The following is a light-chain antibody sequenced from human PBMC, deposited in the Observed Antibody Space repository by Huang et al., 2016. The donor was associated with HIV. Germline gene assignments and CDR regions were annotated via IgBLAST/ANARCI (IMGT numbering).Light chain of an antibody. J-gene: IGKJ4*01. CDR2: DAS. Sequence: EIVLTQSPATLSLSPGERATLSCRASQRVNNYLAWYQQKPGQAPRLLIYDASNRATGIPARFSGSGSGTDFTLTISSLEPEDFAVYYCQHRSNWPLTFGGGTTVEIK. V-gene: IGKV3-11*01. CDR3: QHRSNWPLT. CDR1: QRVNNY.